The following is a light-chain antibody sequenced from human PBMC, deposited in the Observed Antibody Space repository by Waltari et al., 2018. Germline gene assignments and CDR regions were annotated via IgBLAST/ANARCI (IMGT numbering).Light chain of an antibody. CDR1: SSNIGTNS. V-gene: IGLV1-47*01. CDR3: AAWDDSLSGLGV. J-gene: IGLJ3*02. Sequence: QSVLTQSPSASGTPGQTVTISCSGSSSNIGTNSVYWYQHFPGTAPKLLIYRDVRRPSGFPALLSGSKSGTSASLSISGLRPEDEADYYCAAWDDSLSGLGVFGGGTKLTVL. CDR2: RDV.